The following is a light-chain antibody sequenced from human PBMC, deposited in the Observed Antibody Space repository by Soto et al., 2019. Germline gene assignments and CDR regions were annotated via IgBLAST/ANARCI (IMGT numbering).Light chain of an antibody. CDR2: GAS. CDR3: QYYDSFRT. V-gene: IGKV3-20*01. J-gene: IGKJ1*01. CDR1: PSVDSTY. Sequence: EIVLTQSPGTLSLSPGERATLSCRASPSVDSTYLTWYQQKPGQAPRLLIYGASGRATGIPDRFSGSGSGTDFTLTISRLEPEDFAVYFCQYYDSFRTFGQGTTGDIK.